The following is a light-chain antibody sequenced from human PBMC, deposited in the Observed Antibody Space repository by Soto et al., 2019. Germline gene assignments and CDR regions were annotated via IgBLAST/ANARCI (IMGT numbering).Light chain of an antibody. J-gene: IGKJ5*01. Sequence: RLMRQSPATLSVSPGDRATLSCRAGQPLNNNVAWYQHQPGPAHRLLLYGASTRATGISARFSGSGSGTEFSLTITSLHLEDVAVSYCQQHQKWPPPLTFDQGTRLEIK. V-gene: IGKV3-15*01. CDR1: QPLNNN. CDR2: GAS. CDR3: QQHQKWPPPLT.